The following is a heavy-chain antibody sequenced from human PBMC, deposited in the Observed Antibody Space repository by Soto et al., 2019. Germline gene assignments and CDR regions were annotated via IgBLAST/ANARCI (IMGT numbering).Heavy chain of an antibody. V-gene: IGHV4-34*01. J-gene: IGHJ2*01. Sequence: QVRLQQWGAGLLKPSETLSLTCAVYGASFSDSYWNWIRQPPGKGLEWIGEINHSGSTIYNTSLESRVTISLDPSRKQFTLKMRSAPAADTAVYYCAREVPSRYFDLWGRGTPVTVS. CDR3: AREVPSRYFDL. CDR1: GASFSDSY. D-gene: IGHD1-1*01. CDR2: INHSGST.